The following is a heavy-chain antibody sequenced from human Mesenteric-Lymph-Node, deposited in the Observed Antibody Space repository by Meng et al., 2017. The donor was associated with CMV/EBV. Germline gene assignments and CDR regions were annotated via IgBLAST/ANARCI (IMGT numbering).Heavy chain of an antibody. V-gene: IGHV3-23*01. D-gene: IGHD6-13*01. J-gene: IGHJ5*02. Sequence: FTFSSYAMRWVRQAPGKGLEWVSAVTGSGGTTFYADSVKGRFTISRDNSKNTLHLQMNSLRAEDTAVYYCARVGIAAAGRGGNWFDPWGQGTLVTVSS. CDR2: VTGSGGTT. CDR1: FTFSSYA. CDR3: ARVGIAAAGRGGNWFDP.